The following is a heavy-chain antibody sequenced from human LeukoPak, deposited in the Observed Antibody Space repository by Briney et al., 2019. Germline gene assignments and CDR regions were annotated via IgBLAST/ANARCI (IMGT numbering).Heavy chain of an antibody. CDR3: ARAVKNTYSSGWYYFDY. D-gene: IGHD6-19*01. J-gene: IGHJ4*02. CDR2: ISAYNGNT. V-gene: IGHV1-18*01. CDR1: GYTFTSYG. Sequence: GASVKVSCKASGYTFTSYGISWVRQAPGQGLEWMGWISAYNGNTNYAQKLQGRVTMTTDTSTCTAYMELRSLRSDDTAVYYCARAVKNTYSSGWYYFDYWGQGTLVTVSS.